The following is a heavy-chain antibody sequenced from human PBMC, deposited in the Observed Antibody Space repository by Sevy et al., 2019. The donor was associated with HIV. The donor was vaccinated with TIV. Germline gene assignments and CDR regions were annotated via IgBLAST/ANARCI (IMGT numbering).Heavy chain of an antibody. D-gene: IGHD6-19*01. CDR3: VKRTEYNGGWFID. J-gene: IGHJ4*02. CDR1: GFTFSNSA. CDR2: ISGSGETT. Sequence: GGSLRLSCAASGFTFSNSAMSWVRQAPGKGLEWVSTISGSGETTYYAESVKGRFTTSRDNSKNTLFLQVNSLRAEDTALYYCVKRTEYNGGWFIDWGQGTLVTVSS. V-gene: IGHV3-23*01.